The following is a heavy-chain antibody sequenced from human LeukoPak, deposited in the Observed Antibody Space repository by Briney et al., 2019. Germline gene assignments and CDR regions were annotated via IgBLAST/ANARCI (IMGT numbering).Heavy chain of an antibody. CDR1: GFTFSSYW. D-gene: IGHD3-22*01. CDR2: IKQDGSEK. CDR3: ARVRYYYDSSGYYFDY. Sequence: GGSLRLSCAASGFTFSSYWMSWVRQAPGKGLEWVANIKQDGSEKYYADSVKGRFTISRDNAKNSLYLQMNSLRAEDTAVYYCARVRYYYDSSGYYFDYWGQGTLVTVSS. V-gene: IGHV3-7*01. J-gene: IGHJ4*02.